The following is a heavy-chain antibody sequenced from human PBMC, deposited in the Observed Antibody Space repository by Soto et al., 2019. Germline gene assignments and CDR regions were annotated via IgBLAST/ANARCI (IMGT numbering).Heavy chain of an antibody. Sequence: QVQLQESGPGLVNPSETLSLTCTVSGGSVSSGSYYWSWIRQPPGKGLEWIGYMYYSGSTNYNPSLKSRVTMSVDTSKNQFSLKLDSVTAADTAMYYCARGYDILTSWGQGTLVTVSS. CDR1: GGSVSSGSYY. V-gene: IGHV4-61*01. D-gene: IGHD3-9*01. J-gene: IGHJ5*02. CDR2: MYYSGST. CDR3: ARGYDILTS.